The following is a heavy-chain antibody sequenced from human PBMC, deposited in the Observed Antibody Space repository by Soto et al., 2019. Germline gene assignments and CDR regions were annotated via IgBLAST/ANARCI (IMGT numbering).Heavy chain of an antibody. D-gene: IGHD6-13*01. J-gene: IGHJ4*02. Sequence: QVQLQQWGAGLLKPSETLSLTCAVYGASFSDYYWTWIRQPPGKGLEWIGEINHSGTTNYNPSLKSRVTISVDTSKNQFTLNLSSVTAADTAMYYCARASWQHDYWGQGTLVTVSS. V-gene: IGHV4-34*01. CDR3: ARASWQHDY. CDR2: INHSGTT. CDR1: GASFSDYY.